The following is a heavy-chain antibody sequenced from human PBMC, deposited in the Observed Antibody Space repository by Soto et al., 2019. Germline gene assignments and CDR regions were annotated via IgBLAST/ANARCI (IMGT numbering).Heavy chain of an antibody. Sequence: SATLSLTFTFSGCSISSYYWSWIRQPPGKGLEWIGYIYYSGSTNYNPSLKSRVTISVDTSKNQFSLKLSSVTAADTAVYYCARDKVAVADYWGQGTLVTVSS. D-gene: IGHD6-19*01. CDR1: GCSISSYY. J-gene: IGHJ4*02. V-gene: IGHV4-59*01. CDR2: IYYSGST. CDR3: ARDKVAVADY.